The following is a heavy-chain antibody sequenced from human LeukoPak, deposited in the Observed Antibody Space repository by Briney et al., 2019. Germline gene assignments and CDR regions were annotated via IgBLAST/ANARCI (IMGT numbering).Heavy chain of an antibody. Sequence: GGSLRLSCAASGFTFDDYGMNWVRQAPGRGLEWVSSLTTNSYYIYYADSVKGRFTISRDNAKKSVYLQMNSLRAEDTAVYYCTRDLVATQSVDAFDIWGQGTMVTVSS. CDR1: GFTFDDYG. V-gene: IGHV3-21*01. D-gene: IGHD5-12*01. CDR3: TRDLVATQSVDAFDI. J-gene: IGHJ3*02. CDR2: LTTNSYYI.